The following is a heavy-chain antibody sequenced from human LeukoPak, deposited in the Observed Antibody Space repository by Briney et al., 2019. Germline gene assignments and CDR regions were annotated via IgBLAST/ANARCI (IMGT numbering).Heavy chain of an antibody. CDR3: ANDHFGSGSWDY. CDR1: GFTFTSYW. V-gene: IGHV3-74*01. D-gene: IGHD3-10*01. Sequence: QAGGSLRLSCAASGFTFTSYWMHWVRQAPGKGLVWVSRVDSDGSSTSYADSVKGRFTISRDNSKNTLYLEMNNLRPADTGVYYCANDHFGSGSWDYWGRGTLVTVSS. J-gene: IGHJ4*02. CDR2: VDSDGSST.